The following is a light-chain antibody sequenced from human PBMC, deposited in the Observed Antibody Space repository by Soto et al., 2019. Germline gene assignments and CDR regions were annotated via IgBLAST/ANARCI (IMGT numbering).Light chain of an antibody. V-gene: IGKV3-20*01. Sequence: IDFTRSPGTRALSAGGRATPSCRASQSVNNSFLAWYQQKPGQAPRLLIYGASSRATDIPDRFSGSGSGTDFTLTISRLEPEDFAVYYCQQYGTSPITFGQGTRLEIK. CDR2: GAS. J-gene: IGKJ5*01. CDR3: QQYGTSPIT. CDR1: QSVNNSF.